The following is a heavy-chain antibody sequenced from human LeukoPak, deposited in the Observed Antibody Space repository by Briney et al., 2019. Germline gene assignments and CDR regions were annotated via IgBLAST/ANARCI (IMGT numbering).Heavy chain of an antibody. CDR2: ISGSGSNT. J-gene: IGHJ4*02. D-gene: IGHD6-13*01. Sequence: GGSLRLSCAASGFTFSSYAMSWVRQAPGKGLEWVSGISGSGSNTYYAGSVKGRFTISRDNSKNTLYLQMNSLRAEDTAVYYCAKPISSWDSFDYWGQGTLVTVSS. CDR1: GFTFSSYA. V-gene: IGHV3-23*01. CDR3: AKPISSWDSFDY.